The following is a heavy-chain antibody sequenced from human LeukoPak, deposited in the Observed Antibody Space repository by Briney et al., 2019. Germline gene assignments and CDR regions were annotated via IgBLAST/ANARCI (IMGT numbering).Heavy chain of an antibody. CDR1: GGSFSGYY. Sequence: SETLSLTCAVYGGSFSGYYWSWIRQPPGKGLEWIGEINHSGSTNYNPSLKSRVTISVDTSKNQFSLKLSSVTAADTAVYYCARGHRGNYGSGSYYRGSYYYYGMDVRGQGTTVTVSS. CDR2: INHSGST. J-gene: IGHJ6*02. V-gene: IGHV4-34*01. CDR3: ARGHRGNYGSGSYYRGSYYYYGMDV. D-gene: IGHD3-10*01.